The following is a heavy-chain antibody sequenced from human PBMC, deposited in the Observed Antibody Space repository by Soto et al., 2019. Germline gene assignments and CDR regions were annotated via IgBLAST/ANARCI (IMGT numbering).Heavy chain of an antibody. CDR3: ARQEGYDFWSGYSPVGYYFDY. V-gene: IGHV5-51*01. D-gene: IGHD3-3*01. CDR2: IYPGDSDT. Sequence: GKSLKISCKGSGYSFTSYWIGWVRQMPGKGLEWMGIIYPGDSDTRYSPSFQGQVTISADKSISTAYLQWSSLKASDTAMYYCARQEGYDFWSGYSPVGYYFDYWGQGTLVTVSS. J-gene: IGHJ4*02. CDR1: GYSFTSYW.